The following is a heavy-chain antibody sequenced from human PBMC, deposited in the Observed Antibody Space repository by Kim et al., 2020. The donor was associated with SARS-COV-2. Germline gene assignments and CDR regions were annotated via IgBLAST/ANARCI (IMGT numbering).Heavy chain of an antibody. Sequence: SETLSLTCTVSGGSISSGGYYWSWIRQHPGKGLEWIGYIYYSGSTYYNPSLKSRVTISVDTSKNQFSLKLSSVTAADTAVYYCARDGGGDSPGDYWGQGTLVTVSS. J-gene: IGHJ4*02. D-gene: IGHD3-16*01. CDR3: ARDGGGDSPGDY. V-gene: IGHV4-31*03. CDR1: GGSISSGGYY. CDR2: IYYSGST.